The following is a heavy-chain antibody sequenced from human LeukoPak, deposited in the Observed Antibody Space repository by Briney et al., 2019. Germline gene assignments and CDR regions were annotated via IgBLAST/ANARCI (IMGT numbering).Heavy chain of an antibody. CDR2: ISYDGSNK. CDR3: ARDASGSGSYYYYYYGMDV. J-gene: IGHJ6*02. Sequence: HPGRSLRLSCAASGFTFSSYAMHWVRQAPGKGLEWVAVISYDGSNKYYADFVKGRFTISRDNSKNTLYLQMNSLRAEDTAVYYCARDASGSGSYYYYYYGMDVWGQGTTVTVSS. D-gene: IGHD3-10*01. V-gene: IGHV3-30-3*01. CDR1: GFTFSSYA.